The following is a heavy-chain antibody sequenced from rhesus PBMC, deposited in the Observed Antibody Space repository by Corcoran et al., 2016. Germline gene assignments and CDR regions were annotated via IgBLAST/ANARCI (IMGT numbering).Heavy chain of an antibody. D-gene: IGHD6-31*01. CDR1: GDSTSANW. CDR2: GDGSFGTN. CDR3: ARVPAAGYFDF. V-gene: IGHV4-80*01. J-gene: IGHJ4*01. Sequence: QVQLQESGPGLVRPWETLSLRCIVSGDSTSANWWHWIRPPPGEGIEWIGEGDGSFGTNNYSHSLKSRVTTSKNAPRNQWSLKVTAATAADTAVYYFARVPAAGYFDFWGQGVLVPVSS.